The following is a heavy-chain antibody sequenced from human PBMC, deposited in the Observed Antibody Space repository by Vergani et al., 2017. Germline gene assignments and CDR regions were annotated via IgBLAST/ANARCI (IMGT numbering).Heavy chain of an antibody. V-gene: IGHV3-33*01. Sequence: QVQLVESEGGVVQPGRSLTLSCVASGFTFSSHGMHWVRQAPGKGLEWVAVIWYDGSNKYYGDSVKGRFTISRDNSKNTLYLQMNSLRVEDTAVDYCARWGNEKRLDSGGQGTLVTVSS. D-gene: IGHD1-1*01. CDR3: ARWGNEKRLDS. CDR2: IWYDGSNK. CDR1: GFTFSSHG. J-gene: IGHJ5*01.